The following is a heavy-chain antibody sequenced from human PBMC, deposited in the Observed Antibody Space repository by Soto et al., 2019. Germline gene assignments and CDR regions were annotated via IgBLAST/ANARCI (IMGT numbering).Heavy chain of an antibody. CDR1: GGSISSSSYY. D-gene: IGHD6-19*01. Sequence: SETLSLTCTVSGGSISSSSYYWGWIRQPPGKGLEWIGSIYYSGSTYYNPSLKSRVTISVDTSKNQFSLKLSSVTAADTAVYYCARHLLAVAGTGGYYFDYWGQGTMVTVSS. CDR3: ARHLLAVAGTGGYYFDY. J-gene: IGHJ4*02. V-gene: IGHV4-39*01. CDR2: IYYSGST.